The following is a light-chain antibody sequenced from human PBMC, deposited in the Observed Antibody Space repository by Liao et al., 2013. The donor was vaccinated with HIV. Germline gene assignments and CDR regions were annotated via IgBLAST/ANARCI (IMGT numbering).Light chain of an antibody. V-gene: IGLV3-25*03. CDR1: ALPKKY. CDR3: QAWDSSTYV. CDR2: KDS. Sequence: SYELTQPPSVSVSPGQTARITCSGDALPKKYAYWYQQKPGQAPVLVIYKDSERPSGIPERFSGSSSGTTVTLTISGVQAEDEADYYCQAWDSSTYVFGTGTKVTVL. J-gene: IGLJ1*01.